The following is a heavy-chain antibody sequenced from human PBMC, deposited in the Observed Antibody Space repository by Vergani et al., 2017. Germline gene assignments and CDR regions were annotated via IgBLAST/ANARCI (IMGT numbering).Heavy chain of an antibody. CDR1: GGSITSSSYY. CDR3: ASNYGAGSYTYDY. J-gene: IGHJ4*02. D-gene: IGHD3-10*01. V-gene: IGHV4-39*01. CDR2: IYHSGGA. Sequence: QLHLQESGPGLVKPSETLSLTCTVSGGSITSSSYYWGWIRQPPGKGLEWIGNIYHSGGAYYNPALKDRVTISVDTSKNPFSLEVISVAAADTAVYYCASNYGAGSYTYDYWGQGTLGVVSA.